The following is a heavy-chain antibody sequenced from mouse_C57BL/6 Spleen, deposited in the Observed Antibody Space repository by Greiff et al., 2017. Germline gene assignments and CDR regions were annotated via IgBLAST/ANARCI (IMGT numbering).Heavy chain of an antibody. V-gene: IGHV1-59*01. CDR2: IDPSDSYT. Sequence: QVQLKQPGAELVRPGTSVKLSCKASGYTFTSYWMHWVKQRPGQGLEWIGVIDPSDSYTNYNQKFKGKATLTVDTSSSTAYMQLSSLTSEDSAVYYCARSHLPPMDYWGQGTSVTVSS. CDR3: ARSHLPPMDY. CDR1: GYTFTSYW. J-gene: IGHJ4*01.